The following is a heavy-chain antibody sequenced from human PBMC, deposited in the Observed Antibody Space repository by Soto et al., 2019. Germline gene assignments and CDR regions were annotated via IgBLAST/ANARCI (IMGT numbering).Heavy chain of an antibody. CDR2: INAANGNT. V-gene: IGHV1-3*01. CDR1: GYSFINYA. D-gene: IGHD6-25*01. CDR3: ARGQSSGWTPLDY. Sequence: ASVKVSCKASGYSFINYAMFWVRQGPGQRLAWMGWINAANGNTKYSQNFQGRVTITRDTLANTAYMELSSLRSEDTAVYYCARGQSSGWTPLDYWGQAALVTVSS. J-gene: IGHJ4*02.